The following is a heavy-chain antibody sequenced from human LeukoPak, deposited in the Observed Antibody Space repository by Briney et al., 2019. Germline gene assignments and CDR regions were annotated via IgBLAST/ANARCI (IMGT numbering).Heavy chain of an antibody. D-gene: IGHD3-22*01. Sequence: SVKVSCKASGGTFSSYAISWVRQAPGQGLEWMGRIIPIFGTANYAQKFQGRDTITTDESTSTAYMELSSLRSEDTAVYYCARDQIGPNYYDSSGYYLDYWGQGTLVTVSS. J-gene: IGHJ4*02. CDR3: ARDQIGPNYYDSSGYYLDY. CDR2: IIPIFGTA. V-gene: IGHV1-69*05. CDR1: GGTFSSYA.